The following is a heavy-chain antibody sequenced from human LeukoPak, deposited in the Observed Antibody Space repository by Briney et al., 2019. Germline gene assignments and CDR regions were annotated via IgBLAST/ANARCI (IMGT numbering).Heavy chain of an antibody. CDR1: GFTFSSYG. D-gene: IGHD3-10*01. Sequence: GGSLRLSCAASGFTFSSYGMHWVRQAPGKGLEWVAVISYDGSNKYYADSVKGRFTISRDNSKNTLYLQMNSLRAEDTAVYYCAKSAYGLGSYYSYFDYWGQGTLVTVSS. CDR3: AKSAYGLGSYYSYFDY. CDR2: ISYDGSNK. V-gene: IGHV3-30*18. J-gene: IGHJ4*02.